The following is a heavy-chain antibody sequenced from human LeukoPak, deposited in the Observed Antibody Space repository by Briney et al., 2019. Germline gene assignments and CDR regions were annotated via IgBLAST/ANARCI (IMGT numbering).Heavy chain of an antibody. D-gene: IGHD1-26*01. CDR1: GGSISSSSYF. CDR3: AKNGQSGFSFDP. J-gene: IGHJ5*02. CDR2: ISYSGST. V-gene: IGHV4-39*07. Sequence: SETLSLTCTVSGGSISSSSYFWGWIRQPPGKGLQWIGSISYSGSTYYNPSLKSRVTVSLDTSKNQFSLKLTSVTAADTAVYHCAKNGQSGFSFDPWGQGTLVTVSS.